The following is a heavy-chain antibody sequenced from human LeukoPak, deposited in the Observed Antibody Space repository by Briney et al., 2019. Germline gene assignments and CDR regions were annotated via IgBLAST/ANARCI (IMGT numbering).Heavy chain of an antibody. V-gene: IGHV3-30-3*01. Sequence: GGSPRLSCAASGFTFSSYAMHWVRQAPGKGLEWVAVISYDGSNKYYADSVKGRFTISRDNSKNTLYLQMNSLRAEDTAVYYCAKVLTTVTTWCFDIWGQGTMVTVSS. CDR2: ISYDGSNK. CDR3: AKVLTTVTTWCFDI. J-gene: IGHJ3*02. CDR1: GFTFSSYA. D-gene: IGHD4-17*01.